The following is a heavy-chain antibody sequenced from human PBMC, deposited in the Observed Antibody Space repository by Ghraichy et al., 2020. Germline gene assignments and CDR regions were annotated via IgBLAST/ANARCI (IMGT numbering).Heavy chain of an antibody. Sequence: GGSLRLSCVTSGFTFSTYSMNWVRQAPGRGLEWISFISRTGDTIYYADSVKGRFTVSRDNAKNSLFLQLNSLRDEDTALYYCSRDLSQVGLAYLFDSWGQGTLVTVSS. CDR3: SRDLSQVGLAYLFDS. V-gene: IGHV3-48*02. D-gene: IGHD2-15*01. J-gene: IGHJ4*02. CDR1: GFTFSTYS. CDR2: ISRTGDTI.